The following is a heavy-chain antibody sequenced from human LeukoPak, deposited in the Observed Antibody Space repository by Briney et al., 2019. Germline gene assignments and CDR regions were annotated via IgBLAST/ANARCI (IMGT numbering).Heavy chain of an antibody. CDR2: ISYDGTNE. D-gene: IGHD3-10*01. CDR1: GFTFSSYA. CDR3: ARNFYDSGSYYPPWY. Sequence: GGSLRLSCAASGFTFSSYAMHWVRQAPGKGLEWVAVISYDGTNEYSADSVKGRFTIFRDNSKNTLYLQMNSLRVEDTAVYYCARNFYDSGSYYPPWYWGQGVLVTVSS. J-gene: IGHJ4*02. V-gene: IGHV3-30*04.